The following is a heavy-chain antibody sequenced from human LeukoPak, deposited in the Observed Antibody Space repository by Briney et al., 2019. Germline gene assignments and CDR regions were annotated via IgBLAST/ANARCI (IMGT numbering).Heavy chain of an antibody. CDR2: INWNGGST. D-gene: IGHD3-22*01. CDR1: GFTFDDYG. V-gene: IGHV3-20*04. CDR3: ARFRAGYYYDSSGYYFDY. J-gene: IGHJ4*02. Sequence: GGSLRLSCAASGFTFDDYGMSWVRQAPGKGLEWVSGINWNGGSTGYADSVKGRFTISRDNAKNFLYLQMNSLRAEDTALYYCARFRAGYYYDSSGYYFDYWGQGTLVTVSS.